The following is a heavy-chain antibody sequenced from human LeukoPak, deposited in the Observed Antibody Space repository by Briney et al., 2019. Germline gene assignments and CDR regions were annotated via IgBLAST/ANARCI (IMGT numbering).Heavy chain of an antibody. V-gene: IGHV1-18*01. D-gene: IGHD2-2*01. Sequence: GASVKVSCKASGYTFTSYGISWVRQAPGQGLEWMGWISAYNGNTNYAQKLQGRVTMTTDTSTSTAYMELRSLRSDDTAVYYCARGDLGYCSSTSCSSADYWGQGTLVTVSS. J-gene: IGHJ4*02. CDR2: ISAYNGNT. CDR3: ARGDLGYCSSTSCSSADY. CDR1: GYTFTSYG.